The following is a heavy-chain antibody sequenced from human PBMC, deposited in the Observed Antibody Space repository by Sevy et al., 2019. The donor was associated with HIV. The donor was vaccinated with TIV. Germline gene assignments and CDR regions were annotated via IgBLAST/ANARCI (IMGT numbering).Heavy chain of an antibody. Sequence: GGSLRLSCAASGFTFSSYAMHWVRQAPGKGLEWVAVISYDGSNKYYADSVKGQFTISRDNSKNTLYLQMNSLRAEDTAVYYCARAPRSGRYYYYGMDVWGQGTTVTVSS. CDR2: ISYDGSNK. J-gene: IGHJ6*02. CDR1: GFTFSSYA. V-gene: IGHV3-30*04. CDR3: ARAPRSGRYYYYGMDV. D-gene: IGHD7-27*01.